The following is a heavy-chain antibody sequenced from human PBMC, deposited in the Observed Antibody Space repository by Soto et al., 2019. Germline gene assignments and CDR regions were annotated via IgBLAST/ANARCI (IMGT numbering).Heavy chain of an antibody. CDR2: ISAYNGNT. V-gene: IGHV1-18*01. J-gene: IGHJ3*02. CDR1: GYTFTSYG. Sequence: RASVKVSCKASGYTFTSYGISWVRQAPGQGLEWMGWISAYNGNTNYAQKLQGRVTMTTDTSTSTAYMELRSLRSDDTAVYYCARPNFLIWFGELSSGSDAFDIWGQGTMVTVSS. D-gene: IGHD3-10*01. CDR3: ARPNFLIWFGELSSGSDAFDI.